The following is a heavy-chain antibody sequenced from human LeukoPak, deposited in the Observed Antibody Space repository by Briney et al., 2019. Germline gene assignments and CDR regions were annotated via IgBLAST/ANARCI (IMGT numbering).Heavy chain of an antibody. D-gene: IGHD6-6*01. J-gene: IGHJ4*02. CDR2: IRHDEANH. V-gene: IGHV3-30*02. Sequence: PGGSLRLSCAVSGFTRTSFAMHWVRQAPGKGLEWVALIRHDEANHYYADSVQGRFTISRDTSKNTLYLQMNNLRVEDTAVHYCAKEYTPSSPLGEFASWGQGTLVTVSS. CDR3: AKEYTPSSPLGEFAS. CDR1: GFTRTSFA.